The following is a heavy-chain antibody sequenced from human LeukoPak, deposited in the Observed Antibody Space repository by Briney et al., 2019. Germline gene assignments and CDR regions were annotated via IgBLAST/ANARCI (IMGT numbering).Heavy chain of an antibody. D-gene: IGHD5-18*01. J-gene: IGHJ4*02. CDR2: ITGHGKNT. CDR1: GFTLSSYS. CDR3: ANDLGWIQLNLG. V-gene: IGHV3-23*01. Sequence: PGGSLRLSCAASGFTLSSYSMNWVRQAPGKGLEWVSGITGHGKNTYYADSVKGRFTISRDNSRNTVYLQMNSLRVEDTAVYYCANDLGWIQLNLGRGQGTLVTVSS.